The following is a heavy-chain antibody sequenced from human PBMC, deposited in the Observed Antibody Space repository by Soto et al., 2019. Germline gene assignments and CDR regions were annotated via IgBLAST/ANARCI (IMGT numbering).Heavy chain of an antibody. CDR3: FCQAEDGIRDVRSVSAFLLNRSSDL. D-gene: IGHD3-10*02. CDR2: IYYSGST. Sequence: HPGKGLEWIGYIYYSGSTYYNPSLKSRVTISVDTSKNQFSLKLSSVTDAETAVFFFFCQAEDGIRDVRSVSAFLLNRSSDL. J-gene: IGHJ2*01. V-gene: IGHV4-31*02.